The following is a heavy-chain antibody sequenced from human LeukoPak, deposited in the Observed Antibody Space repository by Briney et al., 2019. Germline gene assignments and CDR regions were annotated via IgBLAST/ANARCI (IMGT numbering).Heavy chain of an antibody. Sequence: PSETLSLTCTVSGDSIGSSSYYWGWIRQPPGKGLEWIGSIYYSGSTYYNPSLKSRVTISLDTSKSQFSLKLTSVTAADTAVYFCARERSMVRGLSWFDPWGQGTLVTVSS. J-gene: IGHJ5*02. CDR3: ARERSMVRGLSWFDP. CDR1: GDSIGSSSYY. D-gene: IGHD3-10*01. V-gene: IGHV4-39*07. CDR2: IYYSGST.